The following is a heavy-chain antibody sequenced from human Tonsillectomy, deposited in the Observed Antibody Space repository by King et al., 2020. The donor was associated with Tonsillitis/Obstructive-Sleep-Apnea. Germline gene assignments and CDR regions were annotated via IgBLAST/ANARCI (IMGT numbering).Heavy chain of an antibody. CDR2: IWSDGSTK. V-gene: IGHV3-33*01. D-gene: IGHD1-26*01. J-gene: IGHJ4*02. CDR3: ARDVGGAPFDY. Sequence: VQLVESGGGVVQPGRSLRLSCAASGFTFSSCGMHWVRQAPGKGLEWVAVIWSDGSTKDYVDSVKGRFTIARDDSKSTLYLQMNSLRAEETAVYYCARDVGGAPFDYWGQGTLVTVSS. CDR1: GFTFSSCG.